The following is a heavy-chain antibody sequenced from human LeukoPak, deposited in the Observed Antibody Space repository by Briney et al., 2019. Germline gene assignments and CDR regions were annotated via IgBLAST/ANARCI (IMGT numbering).Heavy chain of an antibody. CDR2: ISYDGSNK. D-gene: IGHD5-12*01. CDR3: ARVDIVATSDY. V-gene: IGHV3-30*09. CDR1: GFTFSSYA. Sequence: GGSLRLSCAASGFTFSSYAMHWVRQAPGKGLEWVAVISYDGSNKYYADSVKGRFAISRDNSKNTLYLQMNSLRAEDTAVYYCARVDIVATSDYWGQGTLVTVSS. J-gene: IGHJ4*02.